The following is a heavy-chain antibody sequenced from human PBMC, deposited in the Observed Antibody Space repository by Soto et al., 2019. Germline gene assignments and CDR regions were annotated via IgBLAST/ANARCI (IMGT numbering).Heavy chain of an antibody. V-gene: IGHV3-30*18. J-gene: IGHJ6*03. CDR2: ISYDGSNK. CDR1: GFTFSSYG. D-gene: IGHD5-18*01. CDR3: AKDPGREAAMVSYYYYYMDV. Sequence: PGGPLSLSCAASGFTFSSYGMHCVRQAPGKGLEWVAVISYDGSNKYYADSVKGRFTISRDNYKNTLYLQMNSLRAEDTAVYYCAKDPGREAAMVSYYYYYMDVWGKGTTVTVSS.